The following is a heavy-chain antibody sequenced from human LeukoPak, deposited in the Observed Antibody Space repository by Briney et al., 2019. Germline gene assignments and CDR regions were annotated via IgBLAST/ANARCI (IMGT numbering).Heavy chain of an antibody. J-gene: IGHJ4*02. D-gene: IGHD6-13*01. Sequence: SETLSLTCTVSGYSISSGYYWGWIRQPPGKGLEWIGSIYHSGSTYYNPSLKSRVTISVDTSKNQFSLKLSSVTAADTAVYYCAGEARGIAAAGTGYWGQGTLVTVSS. CDR3: AGEARGIAAAGTGY. CDR2: IYHSGST. V-gene: IGHV4-38-2*02. CDR1: GYSISSGYY.